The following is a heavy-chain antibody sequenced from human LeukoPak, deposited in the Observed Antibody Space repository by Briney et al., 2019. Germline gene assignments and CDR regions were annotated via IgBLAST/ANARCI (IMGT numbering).Heavy chain of an antibody. V-gene: IGHV4-59*01. CDR1: GGSITSY. Sequence: SETLSLTCTVSGGSITSYWSWIRQPPGKGLEWIGYIYYSGSTNYNPSLKSRVTMSIDTSKNQFSLKLNSVTAADTAVYYCARDFRGNYGSRGMDVWGQGTTVTVSS. CDR2: IYYSGST. D-gene: IGHD1-26*01. J-gene: IGHJ6*02. CDR3: ARDFRGNYGSRGMDV.